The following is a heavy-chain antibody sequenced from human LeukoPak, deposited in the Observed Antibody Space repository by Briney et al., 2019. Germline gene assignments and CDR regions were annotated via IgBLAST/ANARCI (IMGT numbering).Heavy chain of an antibody. J-gene: IGHJ6*03. CDR1: GYSFTSYW. CDR3: ARRGRIAVAGTHYYYMDV. Sequence: GESLKISCKGSGYSFTSYWIGWVRQMPGKGLEWMGIIYPIDSDTRYSPSFQGQVTIPADKSISTAYLQWSSLKASDTAMYYCARRGRIAVAGTHYYYMDVWGKGTTVTVSS. D-gene: IGHD6-19*01. V-gene: IGHV5-51*01. CDR2: IYPIDSDT.